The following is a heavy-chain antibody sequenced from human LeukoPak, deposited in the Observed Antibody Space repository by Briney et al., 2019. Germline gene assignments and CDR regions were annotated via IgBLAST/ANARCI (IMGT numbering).Heavy chain of an antibody. D-gene: IGHD5-12*01. CDR1: GFTFKSYT. Sequence: PGGSLRLSCAASGFTFKSYTMNWVRQAPGKGLEWVSFITSGSGTMYYADSVKGRFTISRDNAENSLYLQMDSLRAGDTAVYYCARGRYSGYGEYLDFDYWGQGTLVTVSS. CDR2: ITSGSGTM. V-gene: IGHV3-48*01. CDR3: ARGRYSGYGEYLDFDY. J-gene: IGHJ4*02.